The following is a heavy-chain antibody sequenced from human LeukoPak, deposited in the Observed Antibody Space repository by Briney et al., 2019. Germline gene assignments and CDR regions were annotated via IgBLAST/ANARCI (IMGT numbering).Heavy chain of an antibody. CDR3: ARVAGDTAIGVDY. Sequence: GGSLRLSCAASGFTFSNYDMNWVRQAPGKGLEWVSYIINSGNTIYYADSVKGRFTISRDNAKNSLYLQMNSLRAEDTAVYYCARVAGDTAIGVDYWGQGTLVTVSS. CDR1: GFTFSNYD. CDR2: IINSGNTI. J-gene: IGHJ4*02. V-gene: IGHV3-48*03. D-gene: IGHD5-18*01.